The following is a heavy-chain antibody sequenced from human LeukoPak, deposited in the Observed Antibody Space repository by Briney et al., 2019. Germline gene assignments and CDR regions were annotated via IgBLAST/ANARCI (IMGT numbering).Heavy chain of an antibody. V-gene: IGHV4-59*01. CDR1: GGSISSYY. CDR3: AGVGGYTYGYEFDY. J-gene: IGHJ4*02. CDR2: IFYTGST. Sequence: SETLSLTCTVSGGSISSYYWSWMRQPPGQGLEWIGYIFYTGSTKYNPSLKSRVTISVDTAKNQFSLKLSSVTAADTAVYYCAGVGGYTYGYEFDYWGQGTLVTVSS. D-gene: IGHD5-18*01.